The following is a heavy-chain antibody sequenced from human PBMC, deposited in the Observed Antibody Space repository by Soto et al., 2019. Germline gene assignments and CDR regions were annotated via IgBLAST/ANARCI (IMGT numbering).Heavy chain of an antibody. CDR3: GRGRSGQIVVFY. Sequence: ASVKVSCKASGYTFTGHYIHWVRQAPEQGPEWMGEIGPESGATRYAQKFQGRVTMTMDMSITTVYMELSNLSPDDTAVYYCGRGRSGQIVVFYWGQGTPVTVS. D-gene: IGHD5-12*01. J-gene: IGHJ4*02. CDR1: GYTFTGHY. V-gene: IGHV1-2*02. CDR2: IGPESGAT.